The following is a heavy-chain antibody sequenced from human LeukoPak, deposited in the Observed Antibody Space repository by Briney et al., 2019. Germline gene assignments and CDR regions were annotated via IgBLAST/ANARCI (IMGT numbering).Heavy chain of an antibody. J-gene: IGHJ5*02. CDR2: INHSGNT. V-gene: IGHV4-34*01. D-gene: IGHD2-2*01. Sequence: SETLSLTCAVYGGSFSGYYWSWIRQPPGKGLEWIGEINHSGNTNYNPSLKSRVTISVDTSKNQFSLKLSSVTAADTAVYYCARGSVICSSTSCPNNWFDPWGQGTLVTVSS. CDR3: ARGSVICSSTSCPNNWFDP. CDR1: GGSFSGYY.